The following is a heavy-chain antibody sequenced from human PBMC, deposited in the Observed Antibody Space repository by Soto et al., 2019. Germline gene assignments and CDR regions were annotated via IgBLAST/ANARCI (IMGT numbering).Heavy chain of an antibody. J-gene: IGHJ4*02. D-gene: IGHD3-9*01. Sequence: LRLSCATSGFTFSDYWMSWVRQAPGKWPEWVARIKQDGSQQDYDDSVKGRFTISRDNAKNSVYLQVNRLRVEDTAVYYCARDSLVMGYYFDYWGQGTQVTVSS. CDR2: IKQDGSQQ. V-gene: IGHV3-7*03. CDR1: GFTFSDYW. CDR3: ARDSLVMGYYFDY.